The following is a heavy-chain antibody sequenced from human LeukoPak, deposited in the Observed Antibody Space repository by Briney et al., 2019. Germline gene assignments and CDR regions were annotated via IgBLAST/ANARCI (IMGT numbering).Heavy chain of an antibody. J-gene: IGHJ3*02. V-gene: IGHV4-59*08. CDR1: GGSLSSSF. CDR3: ARRLAVTGIPVTDAFDI. CDR2: MFYSGST. D-gene: IGHD2-21*02. Sequence: PSETLSLTCTASGGSLSSSFWSWIRQPPGKGLEWIGYMFYSGSTNYNPSLKSRVTISIDTSKNQFSLKLSSVTAADTAVYYCARRLAVTGIPVTDAFDIWGQGTMVTVSS.